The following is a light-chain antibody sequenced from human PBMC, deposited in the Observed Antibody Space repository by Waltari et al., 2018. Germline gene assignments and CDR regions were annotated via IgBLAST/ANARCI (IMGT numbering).Light chain of an antibody. CDR1: ESVSTA. CDR3: QHYLRLPVT. CDR2: GAS. Sequence: EIVLTQSPGILSLSVGERATVSCRASESVSTALALYHQKPGQAPRLLIYGASTRATGIPDRFSGSGSGTDFSLTISRLEPDDFAVYYCQHYLRLPVTFGQGTTVEI. V-gene: IGKV3-20*01. J-gene: IGKJ1*01.